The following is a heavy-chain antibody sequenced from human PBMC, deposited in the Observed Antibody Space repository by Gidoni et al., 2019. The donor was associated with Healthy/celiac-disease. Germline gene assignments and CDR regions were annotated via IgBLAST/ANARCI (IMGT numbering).Heavy chain of an antibody. CDR1: GFTFSNAW. CDR2: IKSKTDGGTT. CDR3: TTDSRAYYDFWSGYYYYYYGMDV. Sequence: EVQLVQSGGGLVQPGGSLRLSWSASGFTFSNAWMNWVSQAPGKGRAWVGRIKSKTDGGTTDYAATVKGRFTISRDDSKNTLYLQMNSLKTEDTAVYYCTTDSRAYYDFWSGYYYYYYGMDVWGQGTTVTVSS. V-gene: IGHV3-15*07. D-gene: IGHD3-3*01. J-gene: IGHJ6*02.